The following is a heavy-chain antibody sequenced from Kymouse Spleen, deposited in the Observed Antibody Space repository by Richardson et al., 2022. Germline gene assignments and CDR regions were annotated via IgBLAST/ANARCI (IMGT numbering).Heavy chain of an antibody. V-gene: IGHV4-39*01. D-gene: IGHD3-10*01. CDR2: IYYSGST. J-gene: IGHJ6*02. CDR1: GGSISSSSYY. Sequence: QLQLQESGPGLVKPSETLSLTCTVSGGSISSSSYYWGWIRQPPGKGLEWIGSIYYSGSTYYNPSLKSRVTISVDTSKNQFSLKLSSVTAADTAVYYCASITMVRGVIMKDYYYYYGMDVWGQGTTVTVSS. CDR3: ASITMVRGVIMKDYYYYYGMDV.